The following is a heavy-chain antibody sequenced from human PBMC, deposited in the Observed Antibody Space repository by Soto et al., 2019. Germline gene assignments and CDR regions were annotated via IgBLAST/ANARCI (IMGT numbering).Heavy chain of an antibody. D-gene: IGHD3-3*01. CDR2: ISGSGGST. Sequence: PGGSLRLSCQASGFNFDNYGMHWVRQAPGKGLEWVSAISGSGGSTYYADSVKGRFTISRDNSKNTLYLQMNSLRAEDTAVYYCAKFLGPGASYYFDYWGQGTMVTVYS. CDR3: AKFLGPGASYYFDY. V-gene: IGHV3-23*01. J-gene: IGHJ4*02. CDR1: GFNFDNYG.